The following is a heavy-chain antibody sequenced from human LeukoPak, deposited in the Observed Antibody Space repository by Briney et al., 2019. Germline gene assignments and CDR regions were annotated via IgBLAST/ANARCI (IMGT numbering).Heavy chain of an antibody. CDR1: GYTFTSYD. CDR2: MNPNSGNT. Sequence: GASVKVSCKASGYTFTSYDINWVRQATGQGLEWTGWMNPNSGNTGYAQKFQGRVTMTRNTSISTAYMELSSLRSEDTAVYYCAREGLNIVVVPAAISYYYYMDVWGKGTTVTVSS. V-gene: IGHV1-8*01. J-gene: IGHJ6*03. CDR3: AREGLNIVVVPAAISYYYYMDV. D-gene: IGHD2-2*02.